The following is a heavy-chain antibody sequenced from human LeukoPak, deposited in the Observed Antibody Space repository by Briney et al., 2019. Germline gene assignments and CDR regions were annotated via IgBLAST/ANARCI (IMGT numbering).Heavy chain of an antibody. CDR2: VYYSGST. D-gene: IGHD6-19*01. CDR1: GGSISSYY. Sequence: PSATLSLPCTVPGGSISSYYWSWIRQPPGKGLDWIGYVYYSGSTNYNASLKSRVTISVDTSKTQFSLKLSSVTAADTAVYYCAREEGPGYSSGWYYFDYWGQGTLVTVSS. V-gene: IGHV4-59*01. CDR3: AREEGPGYSSGWYYFDY. J-gene: IGHJ4*02.